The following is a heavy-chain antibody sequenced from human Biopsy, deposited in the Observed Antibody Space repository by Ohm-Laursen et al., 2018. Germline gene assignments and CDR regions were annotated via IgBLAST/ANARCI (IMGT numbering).Heavy chain of an antibody. CDR2: ISRSTSHF. CDR3: ARGGFFAYSTFDY. J-gene: IGHJ4*02. Sequence: SLRLSCTASGFSLRNYTINWVRQAPGKGLEWVSSISRSTSHFLYAEALKGRFTSSRDNAKNTLYLQMNSLRAEDTAVYYCARGGFFAYSTFDYWGQGALVTVSS. CDR1: GFSLRNYT. V-gene: IGHV3-21*01. D-gene: IGHD4-11*01.